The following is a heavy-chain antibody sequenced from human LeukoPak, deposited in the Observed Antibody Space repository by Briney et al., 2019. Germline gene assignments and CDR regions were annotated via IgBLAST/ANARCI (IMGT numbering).Heavy chain of an antibody. CDR3: ARRSSGWYAYFDY. V-gene: IGHV4-39*01. CDR1: GGSISSSSYY. D-gene: IGHD6-19*01. J-gene: IGHJ4*02. CDR2: IYYSGST. Sequence: SETLSLTCTVSGGSISSSSYYWGWIRQPPGKGLEWIGSIYYSGSTYYNPSLKSRVTISVDTSKNQFSLKLSSVTAADTAVYYCARRSSGWYAYFDYWGQGTLVTVSP.